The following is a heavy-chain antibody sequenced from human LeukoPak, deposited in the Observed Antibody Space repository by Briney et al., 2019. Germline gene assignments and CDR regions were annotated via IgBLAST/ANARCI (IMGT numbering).Heavy chain of an antibody. D-gene: IGHD6-13*01. CDR2: IYTSGST. CDR1: GGSISSGSYY. Sequence: SQTLSLTCTVSGGSISSGSYYWSWIRQPAGKGLEWIGRIYTSGSTNYNPSLKSRVTISVDTSKNRFSLKLSSVTAADTAVYYCARTYSSSWYYYYYYYMDVWGKGTTVTISS. V-gene: IGHV4-61*02. CDR3: ARTYSSSWYYYYYYYMDV. J-gene: IGHJ6*03.